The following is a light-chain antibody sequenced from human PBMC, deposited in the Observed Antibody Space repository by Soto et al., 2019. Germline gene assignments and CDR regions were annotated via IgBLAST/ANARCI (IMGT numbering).Light chain of an antibody. Sequence: IVMTPSPATLSVSPVERATLSCRASQSFSSNLAWYQQKPGQAPRLLIYGASTRATGVPARFSGSGSGTEFTLTISSLQPEDFAVYYCQQRSNWPPITFGQGTRLEIK. CDR3: QQRSNWPPIT. J-gene: IGKJ5*01. CDR2: GAS. V-gene: IGKV3-15*01. CDR1: QSFSSN.